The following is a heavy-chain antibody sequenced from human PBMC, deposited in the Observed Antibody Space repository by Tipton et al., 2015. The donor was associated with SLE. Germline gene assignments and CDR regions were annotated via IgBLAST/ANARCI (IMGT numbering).Heavy chain of an antibody. V-gene: IGHV4-59*11. D-gene: IGHD3-22*01. CDR3: ARSDYYDSSGYYSYAFDI. J-gene: IGHJ3*02. Sequence: LRLSCTVSGGSISSHYWSWIRQPPGKGLEWIGYIYNSGSGNYNPSLKSRVTISVDTSKNQFSRKLSSVSAADTAVYYCARSDYYDSSGYYSYAFDIWGQGTMVTVSS. CDR2: IYNSGSG. CDR1: GGSISSHY.